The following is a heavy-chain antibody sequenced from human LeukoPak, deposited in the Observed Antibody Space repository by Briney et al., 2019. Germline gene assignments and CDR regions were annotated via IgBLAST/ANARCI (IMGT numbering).Heavy chain of an antibody. CDR1: GFTFSSYS. CDR2: ISSSSSTI. J-gene: IGHJ4*02. D-gene: IGHD3-10*01. V-gene: IGHV3-48*01. CDR3: ARPMVRGVIAPDN. Sequence: GGSLRLSCAASGFTFSSYSMNWVRQAPGKGLEWVPYISSSSSTIYYADSVKGRFTISRDNAKNSLYLQMNSLRAEDTAVYYCARPMVRGVIAPDNWGQGTLVTVSS.